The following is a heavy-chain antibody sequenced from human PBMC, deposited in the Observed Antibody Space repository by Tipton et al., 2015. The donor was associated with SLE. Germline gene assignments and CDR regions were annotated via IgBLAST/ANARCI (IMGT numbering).Heavy chain of an antibody. V-gene: IGHV3-23*01. Sequence: SLRLSCAASGISFSTYGMTWVRQAPGKGLEWVSGISGSGKTTYYADFVKGRFTLSRDNSKNTLYLQMNSLRGEDTAVYYCAKDPRRGYYYFSMDVWGQGTTVTVSS. J-gene: IGHJ6*02. CDR1: GISFSTYG. CDR3: AKDPRRGYYYFSMDV. CDR2: ISGSGKTT.